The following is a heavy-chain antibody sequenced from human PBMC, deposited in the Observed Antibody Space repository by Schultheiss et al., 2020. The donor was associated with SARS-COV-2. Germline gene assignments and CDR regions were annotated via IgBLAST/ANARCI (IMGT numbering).Heavy chain of an antibody. V-gene: IGHV4-59*01. CDR3: ARIRGYSYGPNYYYYGMDV. J-gene: IGHJ6*02. Sequence: SETLSLTCTVSYGSINTYYWAWIRQPPGKGLEWVGSLYYSGSPKYNPPLRSRVSISLDTSKKQISLRLRSVTAADTAVYYCARIRGYSYGPNYYYYGMDVWGQGTTVTVSS. D-gene: IGHD5-18*01. CDR2: LYYSGSP. CDR1: YGSINTYY.